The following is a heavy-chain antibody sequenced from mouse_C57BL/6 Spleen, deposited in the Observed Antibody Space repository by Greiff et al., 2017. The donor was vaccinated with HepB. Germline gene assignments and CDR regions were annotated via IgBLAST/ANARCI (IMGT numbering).Heavy chain of an antibody. Sequence: VQLQESGPELVKPGASVKISCKASGYAFSSSWMNWVKQRPGKGLEWIGRIYPGDGDTNYNGKFKGKATLTADKSSSTAYMQLSSLTSEDSAVYVCGANWDPYYFDYWGQGTTLTVSS. D-gene: IGHD4-1*01. CDR2: IYPGDGDT. V-gene: IGHV1-82*01. CDR1: GYAFSSSW. CDR3: GANWDPYYFDY. J-gene: IGHJ2*01.